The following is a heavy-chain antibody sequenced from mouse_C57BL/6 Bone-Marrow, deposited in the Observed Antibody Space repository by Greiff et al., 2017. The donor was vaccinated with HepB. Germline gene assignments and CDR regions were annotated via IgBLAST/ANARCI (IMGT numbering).Heavy chain of an antibody. J-gene: IGHJ4*01. CDR3: ARSPIYYYLVGAMDY. Sequence: VQLQQPGAELVKPGASVKMSCKASGYTFTSYWITWVKQRPGQGLEWIGDIYPGSGSTNYNEKFKSKATLTVDTSSSTAYMQLSSLTSEDSAVYYCARSPIYYYLVGAMDYWGQGTSVTVSS. V-gene: IGHV1-55*01. CDR2: IYPGSGST. CDR1: GYTFTSYW. D-gene: IGHD1-1*01.